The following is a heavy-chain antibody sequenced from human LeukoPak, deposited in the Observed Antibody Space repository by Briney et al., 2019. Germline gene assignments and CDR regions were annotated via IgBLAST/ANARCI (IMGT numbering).Heavy chain of an antibody. CDR1: GGTFSSYA. CDR2: IIPILGIA. V-gene: IGHV1-69*04. J-gene: IGHJ5*02. D-gene: IGHD3-16*01. Sequence: SVKVSCKASGGTFSSYAISWVRQAPGQGLEWMGRIIPILGIANYAQKFQGRVTITADKSTSTAYMELSSLRSEDTAVYYCARSMITRNWFDPWGQGTLVTVSS. CDR3: ARSMITRNWFDP.